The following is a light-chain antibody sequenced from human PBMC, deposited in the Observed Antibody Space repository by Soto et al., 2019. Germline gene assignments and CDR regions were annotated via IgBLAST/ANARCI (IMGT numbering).Light chain of an antibody. V-gene: IGKV3-15*01. J-gene: IGKJ1*01. CDR2: GAS. CDR1: QSISDT. CDR3: QQYNNWPWT. Sequence: EIVVTQSPFTLSVSPGVRATLSCSASQSISDTLAWYQQKPGQAPRLLIHGASTRAPGFPARFSGSGSGTDFTLTISSLQSEDFAVYYCQQYNNWPWTFGQGTKVDIK.